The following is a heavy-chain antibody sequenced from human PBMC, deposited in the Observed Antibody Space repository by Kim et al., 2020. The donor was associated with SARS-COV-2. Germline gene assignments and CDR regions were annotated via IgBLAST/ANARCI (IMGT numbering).Heavy chain of an antibody. V-gene: IGHV3-23*01. Sequence: RFTISRDTSKNTLYLQMNSLRAEDTAVYYCAKDRYYYDSSGFLQAGAFDIWGQGTMVTVSS. J-gene: IGHJ3*02. CDR3: AKDRYYYDSSGFLQAGAFDI. D-gene: IGHD3-22*01.